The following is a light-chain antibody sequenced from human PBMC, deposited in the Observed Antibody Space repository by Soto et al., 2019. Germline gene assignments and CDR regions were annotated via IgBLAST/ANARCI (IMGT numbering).Light chain of an antibody. CDR1: QSISSW. V-gene: IGKV1-5*01. CDR3: QQYNNYWT. Sequence: IQITQTPCTLSESVGESVTITCRASQSISSWLAWYQQKPGKAPKLLIYDASSLESGVPSRVSGSGSATEFTLTISSLQHDEFATYYCQQYNNYWTCGQGTKVDIK. CDR2: DAS. J-gene: IGKJ1*01.